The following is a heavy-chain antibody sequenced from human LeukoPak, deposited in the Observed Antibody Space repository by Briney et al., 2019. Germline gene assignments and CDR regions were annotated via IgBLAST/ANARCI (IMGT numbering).Heavy chain of an antibody. V-gene: IGHV4-30-2*01. D-gene: IGHD6-19*01. J-gene: IGHJ4*02. CDR2: IYYSGST. CDR1: GGSISSGGYS. CDR3: ARGSSPEVFDY. Sequence: SETVSLTCAVSGGSISSGGYSWSWIRQPPGKGLEWIGYIYYSGSTYYNPSLKSRVTISVDRSKNQFSLKLSSVTAADTAVYYCARGSSPEVFDYWGQGTLVTVSS.